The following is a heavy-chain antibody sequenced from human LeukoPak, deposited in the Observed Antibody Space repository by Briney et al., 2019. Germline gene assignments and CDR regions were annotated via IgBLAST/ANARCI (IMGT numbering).Heavy chain of an antibody. J-gene: IGHJ4*02. CDR1: GFTFDDYA. CDR2: ISWNSGSI. Sequence: GGSLRLSCTASGFTFDDYAMHWVRQAPGKGLEWVSDISWNSGSIDYADSVKGRFTISRDNAKNSLYLQMNSLRAEDTALYYCAKDACSSTTCSFDYWGQGTLVTVSS. V-gene: IGHV3-9*01. D-gene: IGHD2-2*01. CDR3: AKDACSSTTCSFDY.